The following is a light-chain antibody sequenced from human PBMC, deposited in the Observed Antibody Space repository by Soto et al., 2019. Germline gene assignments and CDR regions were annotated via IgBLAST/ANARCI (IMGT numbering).Light chain of an antibody. J-gene: IGLJ2*01. CDR3: SSNGGSKV. CDR2: EVS. V-gene: IGLV2-8*01. CDR1: SSDVGAYNY. Sequence: QSALTQPPSASGSPGQSVTISCTGSSSDVGAYNYVSWYQQHPGKAPKLMIYEVSKRPSGVPDRFSGSKSGNTASLTVSGLQAEDEADYYCSSNGGSKVFGGGTKLTVL.